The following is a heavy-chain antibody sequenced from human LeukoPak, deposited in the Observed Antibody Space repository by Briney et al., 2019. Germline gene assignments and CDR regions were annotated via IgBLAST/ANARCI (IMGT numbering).Heavy chain of an antibody. CDR1: GYIFTTYA. D-gene: IGHD2-15*01. CDR2: INAGNGNT. V-gene: IGHV1-3*01. Sequence: VASVKVSCKASGYIFTTYAMHWVRQAPGQRLEWMGWINAGNGNTKYSQKFQGRVTITTDTCASTAYMELNSLRSEDTAVYYCARDWGYCSGGSCYWFDPWGQETLVTVSS. J-gene: IGHJ5*02. CDR3: ARDWGYCSGGSCYWFDP.